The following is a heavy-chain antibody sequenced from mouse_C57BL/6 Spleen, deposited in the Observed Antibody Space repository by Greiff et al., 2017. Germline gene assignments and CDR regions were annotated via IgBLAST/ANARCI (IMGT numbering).Heavy chain of an antibody. CDR3: ASYYGSSYDWYFDV. CDR2: IWSGGST. CDR1: GFSLTSYG. D-gene: IGHD1-1*01. V-gene: IGHV2-2*01. J-gene: IGHJ1*03. Sequence: QVQLKESGPGLVQPSQSLSITCTVPGFSLTSYGVHWVRQSPGKGLEWLGVIWSGGSTDYNAAFISRLSISKDNSKSQVFFKMNSLQADDTAIYYCASYYGSSYDWYFDVWGTGTTVTVSS.